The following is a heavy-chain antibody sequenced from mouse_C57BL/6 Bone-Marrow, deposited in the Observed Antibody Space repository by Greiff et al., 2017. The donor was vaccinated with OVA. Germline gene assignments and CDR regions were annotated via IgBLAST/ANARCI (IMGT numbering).Heavy chain of an antibody. V-gene: IGHV5-17*01. CDR2: ISSGSGTI. CDR3: ARSRAY. J-gene: IGHJ3*01. CDR1: GFTFSDYG. Sequence: EVKLVESGGGLVKPGGSLKLSCAASGFTFSDYGMHWVRQAPEKGLEWVAYISSGSGTIYYADTVKGRFTISRANAKNTLFLQMTSLRSEDTAMYYCARSRAYWGQGTLVTVSA.